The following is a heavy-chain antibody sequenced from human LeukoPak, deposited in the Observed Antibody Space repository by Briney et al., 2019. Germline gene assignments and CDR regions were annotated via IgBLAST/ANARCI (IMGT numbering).Heavy chain of an antibody. Sequence: SETLSLTCTVSGGSISSSSYYWGWIRQPPGKGLEWIGEINHSGSTNYNPSLKSRVTISVDTSKNQFSLKLSSVTAADTAVYYCARGGSDLPLDYWGQGTLVTVSS. CDR1: GGSISSSSYY. J-gene: IGHJ4*02. D-gene: IGHD3-10*01. V-gene: IGHV4-39*07. CDR2: INHSGST. CDR3: ARGGSDLPLDY.